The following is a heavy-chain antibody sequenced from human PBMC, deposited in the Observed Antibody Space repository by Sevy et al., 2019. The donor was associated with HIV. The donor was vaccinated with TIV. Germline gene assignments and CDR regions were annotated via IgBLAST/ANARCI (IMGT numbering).Heavy chain of an antibody. V-gene: IGHV4-31*03. D-gene: IGHD3-9*01. CDR3: ARAPGDDDDILTGYYGVDP. CDR1: GGSISSGGYY. CDR2: IYYSGNT. Sequence: SETLSLTCTVSGGSISSGGYYWSWIRQHPGKGLEWIGYIYYSGNTYYNPSLKSRVTISVDTSKNQFSLKLSSVTAADTAVYYCARAPGDDDDILTGYYGVDPWGQGTLVTVSS. J-gene: IGHJ5*02.